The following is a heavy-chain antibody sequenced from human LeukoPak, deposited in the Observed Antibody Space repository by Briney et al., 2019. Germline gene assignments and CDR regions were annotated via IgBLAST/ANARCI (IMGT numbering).Heavy chain of an antibody. V-gene: IGHV3-20*04. J-gene: IGHJ4*02. CDR2: INWNGGAT. CDR1: GFSFDDYG. CDR3: AKGPSGYYKGNYFDY. Sequence: PGGSLRLSCAASGFSFDDYGMSWVRQVPGKGLEWVAGINWNGGATGYADSVKGRFTISRDNAKNSLYLQMNSLRAEDMALYYCAKGPSGYYKGNYFDYWGQGTLVTVSS. D-gene: IGHD3-3*01.